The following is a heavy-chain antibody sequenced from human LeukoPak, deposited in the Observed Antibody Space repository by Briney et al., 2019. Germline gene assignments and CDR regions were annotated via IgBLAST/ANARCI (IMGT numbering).Heavy chain of an antibody. D-gene: IGHD3-10*01. J-gene: IGHJ4*02. CDR2: IYSGGST. CDR3: AREARYGSGSYRFDY. V-gene: IGHV3-53*01. Sequence: GGSLRLSCAASGFTVSSYYMSWVRQAPGKGLEWVSVIYSGGSTYYADSVKGRFTISRDNSKNTLYLQMNSLRAEDTAVYYCAREARYGSGSYRFDYWGQGTLVTVSS. CDR1: GFTVSSYY.